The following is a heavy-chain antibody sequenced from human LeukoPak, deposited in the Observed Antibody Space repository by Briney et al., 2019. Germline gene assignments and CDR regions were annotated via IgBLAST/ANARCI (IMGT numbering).Heavy chain of an antibody. D-gene: IGHD6-13*01. CDR1: GFTFSDYS. J-gene: IGHJ4*02. CDR3: ARDHYIAAAGTEFDY. CDR2: ISSSGSTI. Sequence: GGSLRLSCAASGFTFSDYSVSWIRQAPGKGLEWVSYISSSGSTIYYADSVKGRFTISRDNAKNSLYLQMNSLRAEDTAVYYCARDHYIAAAGTEFDYWGQGTLVTVSS. V-gene: IGHV3-11*04.